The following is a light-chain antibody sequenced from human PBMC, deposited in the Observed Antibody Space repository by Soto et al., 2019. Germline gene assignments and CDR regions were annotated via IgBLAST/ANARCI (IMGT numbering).Light chain of an antibody. CDR2: EVS. CDR3: CSYADVSTYV. Sequence: QSALTQPASVSGSPGQSITISCTGTSSNVGTYNLVSWYQHPGKAPKLLIYEVSERPSGVSTRFTASKSGNTASLTISGLQAEDEADYYCCSYADVSTYVFGTGTKLTVL. CDR1: SSNVGTYNL. V-gene: IGLV2-23*02. J-gene: IGLJ1*01.